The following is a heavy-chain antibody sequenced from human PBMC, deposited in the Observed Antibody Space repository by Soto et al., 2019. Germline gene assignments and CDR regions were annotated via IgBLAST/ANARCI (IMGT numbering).Heavy chain of an antibody. V-gene: IGHV4-31*03. CDR2: IYYSGST. CDR1: GGSISSGGYY. D-gene: IGHD6-19*01. CDR3: ARGATRSIAVYWFDP. J-gene: IGHJ5*02. Sequence: QVQLQESGPGLVKPSQTLSLTCTVSGGSISSGGYYWSWIRQHPGKGLAWIGYIYYSGSTYYNPSRKSRVTISVDTSKNQFSLKLSSVTAADTAVYYCARGATRSIAVYWFDPWGQGTLVTVSS.